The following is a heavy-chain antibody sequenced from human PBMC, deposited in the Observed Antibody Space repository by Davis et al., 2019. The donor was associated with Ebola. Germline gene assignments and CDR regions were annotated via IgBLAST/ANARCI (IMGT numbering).Heavy chain of an antibody. CDR2: IRQDAIQI. CDR3: ARLLGDVTTYDY. Sequence: GESLKISCVASGFTFSRHWMSWVRQAPGKGLEWVASIRQDAIQIHYVDSVEGRFTISRDNTRNSLFLQMYSLTVEDTATYYCARLLGDVTTYDYWSQGTQVTVSS. V-gene: IGHV3-7*03. CDR1: GFTFSRHW. J-gene: IGHJ4*02. D-gene: IGHD1-26*01.